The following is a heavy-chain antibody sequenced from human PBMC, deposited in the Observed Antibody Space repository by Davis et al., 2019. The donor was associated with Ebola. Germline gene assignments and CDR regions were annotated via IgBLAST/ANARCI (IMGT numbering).Heavy chain of an antibody. D-gene: IGHD3-16*02. Sequence: SETLSLTCTVPGGSISSSSYYWGWIRQPPGKGLEWLGSIYYSGSTYYNPSLKSRVTISVDTSKNQFSLKLSPVTAEDTAVYYCARHPGMITFGGVIVKGGWGWFDPWGQGTLVTVSS. V-gene: IGHV4-39*01. CDR3: ARHPGMITFGGVIVKGGWGWFDP. CDR2: IYYSGST. J-gene: IGHJ5*02. CDR1: GGSISSSSYY.